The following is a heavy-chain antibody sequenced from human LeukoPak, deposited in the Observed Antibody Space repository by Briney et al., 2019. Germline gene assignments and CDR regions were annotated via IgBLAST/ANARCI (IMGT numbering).Heavy chain of an antibody. V-gene: IGHV3-30*14. J-gene: IGHJ6*02. CDR2: ISYDGTNK. CDR1: GITFRNYA. D-gene: IGHD2-15*01. CDR3: ATSRYCYGGTCSSDYFYFGLDV. Sequence: GRSLRLSCAVSGITFRNYAMHWVRQAPGKGLEWVALISYDGTNKYYADSVKGRFTISRDNAENSLFLQMHSLRAEDTAVYYCATSRYCYGGTCSSDYFYFGLDVWGQGTTVTVSS.